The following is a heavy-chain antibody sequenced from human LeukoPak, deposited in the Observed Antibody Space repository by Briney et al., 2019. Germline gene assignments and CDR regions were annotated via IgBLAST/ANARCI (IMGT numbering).Heavy chain of an antibody. J-gene: IGHJ4*02. Sequence: PGGSLRLSCAASGFTFSSYAMSRVRQAPGKGLEWVSAISGSGGSTYYADSVKGRFTISRDNSKNTLYPQMNSLRAEDTAVYYCAKDIGSGYDFFDYWGQGTLVTVSS. D-gene: IGHD5-12*01. CDR1: GFTFSSYA. CDR3: AKDIGSGYDFFDY. V-gene: IGHV3-23*01. CDR2: ISGSGGST.